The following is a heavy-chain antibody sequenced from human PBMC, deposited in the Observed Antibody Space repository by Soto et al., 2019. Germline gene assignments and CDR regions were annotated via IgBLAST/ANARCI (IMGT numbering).Heavy chain of an antibody. CDR1: GFTLNNYY. V-gene: IGHV3-7*03. CDR2: IKGDGSDP. CDR3: ARDPVTAD. Sequence: EVHLVESGGGLVQPGGSLRLSCAASGFTLNNYYLSWVRQAPGKGLEWVGNIKGDGSDPHYVDSVKGRFTISRDNAENSIYLQMNSMKAEDTAMYYCARDPVTADWGQGTLVTVSS. J-gene: IGHJ4*02.